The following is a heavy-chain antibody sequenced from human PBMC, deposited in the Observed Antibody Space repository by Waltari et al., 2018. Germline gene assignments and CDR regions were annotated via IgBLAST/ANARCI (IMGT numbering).Heavy chain of an antibody. V-gene: IGHV1-69-2*01. D-gene: IGHD6-19*01. CDR2: VAPEDGEP. Sequence: EVHLVQSGAEVKRPGATVKISCKASGYTFTEYYLHWVRQAPGKGLEWMGHVAPEDGEPEISDKFQGRVAMTADTSTETAYIEVRSLTSDDMAVYYCATKMSDQWLREWGQGTLVTVSS. CDR3: ATKMSDQWLRE. J-gene: IGHJ1*01. CDR1: GYTFTEYY.